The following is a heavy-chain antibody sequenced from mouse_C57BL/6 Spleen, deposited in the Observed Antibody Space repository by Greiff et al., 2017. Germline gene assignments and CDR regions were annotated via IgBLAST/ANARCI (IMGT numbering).Heavy chain of an antibody. CDR1: GYTFTSYW. V-gene: IGHV1-64*01. Sequence: VQLQQPGAELVKPGASVKLSCKASGYTFTSYWMHWVKQRPGQGLEWIGMIHPNSGSTNYNEKFKSKATLTGDKSYSTAYMQLSSLTSEDAAVYDCGRDYGSSYWYFDVWGTGTTVTVST. J-gene: IGHJ1*03. CDR2: IHPNSGST. D-gene: IGHD1-1*01. CDR3: GRDYGSSYWYFDV.